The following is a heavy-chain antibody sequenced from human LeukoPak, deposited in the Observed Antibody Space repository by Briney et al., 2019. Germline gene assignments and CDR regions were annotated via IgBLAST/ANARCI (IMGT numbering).Heavy chain of an antibody. J-gene: IGHJ4*02. CDR3: AKDISPTGLYYFDY. D-gene: IGHD3-22*01. CDR1: GFTLDDYA. CDR2: ISWNRGSI. Sequence: SLRLSCGASGFTLDDYAMHWVRQSPGKGLEGVSGISWNRGSIGYADSVKGRFTISRDNAKNSLYLQMNSLRAEDTALYYCAKDISPTGLYYFDYWGQGTLVTVSS. V-gene: IGHV3-9*01.